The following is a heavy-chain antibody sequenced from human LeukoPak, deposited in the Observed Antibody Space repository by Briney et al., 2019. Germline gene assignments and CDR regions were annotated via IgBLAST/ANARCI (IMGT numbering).Heavy chain of an antibody. Sequence: SETLSLTCAVYGGSFSGYYWSWIRQPPGKGLEWIGEINHSGSTNYNPSLKSRVTISVDTSKNQFSLKLSSVTAADTAVYYCASFQLRDGYTQFDYWGQGTLVTVSS. V-gene: IGHV4-34*01. J-gene: IGHJ4*02. D-gene: IGHD5-12*01. CDR2: INHSGST. CDR3: ASFQLRDGYTQFDY. CDR1: GGSFSGYY.